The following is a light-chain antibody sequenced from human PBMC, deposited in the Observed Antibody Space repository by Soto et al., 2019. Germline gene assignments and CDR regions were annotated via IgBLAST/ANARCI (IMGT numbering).Light chain of an antibody. CDR1: SNDVGAYNY. CDR3: SSYTTSSTVV. Sequence: QSALTQPASVSGSPGQSITISCTGTSNDVGAYNYVSWYQQYPGKAPKLMIYDVNNRPSGVSNRFSGSKSGNTASLTISGLQAEDEADYYCSSYTTSSTVVFGGGTQLTVL. CDR2: DVN. J-gene: IGLJ3*02. V-gene: IGLV2-14*03.